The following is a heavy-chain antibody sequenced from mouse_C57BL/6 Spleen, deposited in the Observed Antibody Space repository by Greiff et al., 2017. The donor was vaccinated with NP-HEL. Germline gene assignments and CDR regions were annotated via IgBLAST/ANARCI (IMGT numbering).Heavy chain of an antibody. CDR3: TTCSSYVYLYFDV. Sequence: EVQLQQSGAELVRPGASVKLSCTASGFNIKDDYMHWVKQRPEQGLEWIGWIDPENGDTEYASKFQGKATITADTSSNTAYLQLSSLTSEDTAVYYCTTCSSYVYLYFDVWGTGTTVTVSS. V-gene: IGHV14-4*01. D-gene: IGHD1-1*01. J-gene: IGHJ1*03. CDR2: IDPENGDT. CDR1: GFNIKDDY.